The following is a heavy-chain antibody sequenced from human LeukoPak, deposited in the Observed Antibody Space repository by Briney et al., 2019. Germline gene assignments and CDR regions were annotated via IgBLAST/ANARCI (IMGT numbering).Heavy chain of an antibody. D-gene: IGHD3-16*01. CDR2: IRDDGGEI. Sequence: GGSLRLSCEASGFNFSSYWMSWVRQAPGEGLEWVANIRDDGGEIYYVDPVKGRFTISRDNAKSSLFLQMNSLSAEDAAVYYCARDKPRGSYFGSIFDSWGQGTVVTVSS. CDR3: ARDKPRGSYFGSIFDS. J-gene: IGHJ4*02. V-gene: IGHV3-7*01. CDR1: GFNFSSYW.